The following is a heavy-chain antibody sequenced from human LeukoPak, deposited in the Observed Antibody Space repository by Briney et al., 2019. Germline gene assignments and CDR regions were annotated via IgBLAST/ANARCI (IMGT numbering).Heavy chain of an antibody. V-gene: IGHV1-69*10. Sequence: SVKVSCKASGGTFSSYAISWVRQAPGQGLEWMGRIIPILGIANYAQKFQGRVTITADKSTSTAYMELSSLRSEDTAVYYCARDLTYYYDSSGYYDYWGQGTLVTASS. D-gene: IGHD3-22*01. CDR1: GGTFSSYA. J-gene: IGHJ4*02. CDR2: IIPILGIA. CDR3: ARDLTYYYDSSGYYDY.